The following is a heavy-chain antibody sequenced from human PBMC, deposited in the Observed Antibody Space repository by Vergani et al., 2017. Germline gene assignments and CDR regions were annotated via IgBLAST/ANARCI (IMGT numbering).Heavy chain of an antibody. Sequence: QVQLVQSGAEVKKPGSSVKVSCKASGGTFSSYAISWVRQAPGQGLEWMGGIIPIFGTANYAQKFQGRVTITADESTSTAYMELSSLRSEDTAVYYCASGIGRGRRGYSYGLTYYYNYYMDVWGKGTTVTVSS. J-gene: IGHJ6*03. V-gene: IGHV1-69*01. CDR3: ASGIGRGRRGYSYGLTYYYNYYMDV. D-gene: IGHD5-18*01. CDR2: IIPIFGTA. CDR1: GGTFSSYA.